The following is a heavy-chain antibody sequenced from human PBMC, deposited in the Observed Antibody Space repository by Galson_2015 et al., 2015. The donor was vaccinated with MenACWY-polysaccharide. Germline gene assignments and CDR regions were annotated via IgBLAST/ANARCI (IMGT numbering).Heavy chain of an antibody. J-gene: IGHJ4*02. CDR2: ISGSGGST. CDR1: GFTFSGYA. CDR3: AKKGGGYDFAPRFDY. V-gene: IGHV3-23*01. Sequence: SLRLSCAVSGFTFSGYAMSWVRQAPGKGLEWVSAISGSGGSTYYADSMKGRFTISRDNSKDTLYLQMNSLRAEDTAVYYCAKKGGGYDFAPRFDYWGRGTLVIVSS. D-gene: IGHD5-12*01.